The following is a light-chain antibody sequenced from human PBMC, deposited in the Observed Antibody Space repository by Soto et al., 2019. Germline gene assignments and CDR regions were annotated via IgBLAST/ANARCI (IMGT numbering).Light chain of an antibody. J-gene: IGKJ4*01. V-gene: IGKV3-11*01. Sequence: EIVLTQSPATLSLSPGETATLSCRASQSVSRSLAWYQQKSGQAPRLLIYEASNRATGIPARFSGSGSGTDFTLTIGSLESEDFAVYYCQQRSNWPLTFGGGTKVEIK. CDR1: QSVSRS. CDR2: EAS. CDR3: QQRSNWPLT.